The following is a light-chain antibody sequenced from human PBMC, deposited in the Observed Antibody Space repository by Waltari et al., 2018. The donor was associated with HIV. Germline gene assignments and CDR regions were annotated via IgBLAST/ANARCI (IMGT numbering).Light chain of an antibody. CDR2: RNN. J-gene: IGLJ2*01. Sequence: QSVLTQPPSASGTPGLRVTISCSGSSSNIGSNYVYWYQQLPGTAPKLLIYRNNPRPSGVPDRFSCSKSGTSAALAISGLRSEDEADYYCATWDDSLSVVVFGGGTKLTVL. CDR3: ATWDDSLSVVV. V-gene: IGLV1-47*01. CDR1: SSNIGSNY.